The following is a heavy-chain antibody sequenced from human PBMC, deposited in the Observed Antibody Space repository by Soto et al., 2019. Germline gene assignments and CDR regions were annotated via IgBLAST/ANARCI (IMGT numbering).Heavy chain of an antibody. CDR1: GDSISTSSYY. D-gene: IGHD2-2*01. CDR2: INHSGST. Sequence: PSETLSLTCDVSGDSISTSSYYWGWIRQPPGKGLEWIGEINHSGSTNYNPSLKSRVTISVDTSKNQFSLRLSSVTAADTAVYYCAREGDIVVVPAAKGGMDVWGQGTTVTVS. V-gene: IGHV4-39*07. J-gene: IGHJ6*02. CDR3: AREGDIVVVPAAKGGMDV.